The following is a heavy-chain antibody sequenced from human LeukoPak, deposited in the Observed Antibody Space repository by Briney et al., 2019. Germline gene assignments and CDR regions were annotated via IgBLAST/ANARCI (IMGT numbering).Heavy chain of an antibody. CDR1: GFTFSSYS. D-gene: IGHD3-9*01. J-gene: IGHJ3*02. CDR3: ARDQLVIIGWGNDAFDI. V-gene: IGHV3-21*01. Sequence: GGSLILSCAASGFTFSSYSMNWVRQAPGKGLEWVSSISSSSSYIYYADSVKGRFTISRDNAKNSLYLQMNSLRAEDTAVYYCARDQLVIIGWGNDAFDIWGQGTMVTVSS. CDR2: ISSSSSYI.